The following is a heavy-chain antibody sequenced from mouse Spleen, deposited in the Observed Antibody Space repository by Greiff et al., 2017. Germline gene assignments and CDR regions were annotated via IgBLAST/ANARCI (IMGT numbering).Heavy chain of an antibody. J-gene: IGHJ4*01. CDR1: GFNIENTY. CDR2: IDPANGNT. D-gene: IGHD1-1*01. Sequence: EVKLQESVAELVRPGASVKLSCTASGFNIENTYMLWVKQRPEQGLEWIGRIDPANGNTKYAPKFQGKATITADTSSNTAYLQLSSLTSEDTAIYYCAYVVAGAMDYWGQGTSVTVSS. CDR3: AYVVAGAMDY. V-gene: IGHV14-3*01.